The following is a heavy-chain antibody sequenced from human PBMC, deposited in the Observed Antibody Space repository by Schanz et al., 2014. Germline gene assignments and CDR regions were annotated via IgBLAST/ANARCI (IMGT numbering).Heavy chain of an antibody. CDR2: IYSDGST. D-gene: IGHD1-20*01. V-gene: IGHV3-66*01. CDR3: AKAVRDTITTSDY. CDR1: GFTVSNNY. Sequence: EVQLVESGGGLVQPGGSLRLSCAASGFTVSNNYMSWVRQAPGKGLECVSIIYSDGSTYYVDSVKGRFIISRDNSKNTVYLQMNSLRAEDTAVYYCAKAVRDTITTSDYWGQGTLVTVSS. J-gene: IGHJ4*02.